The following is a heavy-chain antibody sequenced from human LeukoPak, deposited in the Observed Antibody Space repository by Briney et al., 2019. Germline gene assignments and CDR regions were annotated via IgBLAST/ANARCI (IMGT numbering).Heavy chain of an antibody. CDR1: GSTFTTYY. D-gene: IGHD6-6*01. CDR3: AREGDGAARQ. J-gene: IGHJ4*02. Sequence: ASVKFSCNACGSTFTTYYMHWVLQATAQGLEWMGIIIPSGGSTSYAQKFQGRVTMTRDMSTSTVYMELSSLRSEDTAVYYCAREGDGAARQWGQGTLVTVSS. CDR2: IIPSGGST. V-gene: IGHV1-46*01.